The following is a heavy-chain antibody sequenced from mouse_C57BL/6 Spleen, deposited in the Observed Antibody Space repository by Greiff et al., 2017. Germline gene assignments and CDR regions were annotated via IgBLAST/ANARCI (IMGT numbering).Heavy chain of an antibody. CDR3: ARSTDGYYGY. CDR2: IHPNSGST. V-gene: IGHV1-64*01. Sequence: QVHVKQPGAELVKPGASVKLSCKASGYTFTSYWMHWVKQRPGQGLEWIGMIHPNSGSTNYNEKFKSKATLTVDKSSSTAYMQLSSLTSEDSAVYYCARSTDGYYGYWGQGTTLTVSS. J-gene: IGHJ2*01. CDR1: GYTFTSYW. D-gene: IGHD2-3*01.